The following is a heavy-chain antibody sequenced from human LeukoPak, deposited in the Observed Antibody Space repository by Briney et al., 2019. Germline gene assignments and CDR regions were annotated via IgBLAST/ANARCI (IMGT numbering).Heavy chain of an antibody. Sequence: GGSLRLSCVASGFTFSTYAMSWVRQAPGKGLEWISLTYSGGDTYYPDSVRGRFTISRDNSKNTLYLKMNSLRAEDTAVYYCARGPPACSTNCYGYLDYWGQGTLVTVSS. V-gene: IGHV3-53*01. CDR1: GFTFSTYA. D-gene: IGHD2-2*01. J-gene: IGHJ4*02. CDR3: ARGPPACSTNCYGYLDY. CDR2: TYSGGDT.